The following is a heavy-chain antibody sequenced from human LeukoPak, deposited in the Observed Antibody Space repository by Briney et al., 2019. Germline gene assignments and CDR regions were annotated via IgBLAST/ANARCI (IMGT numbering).Heavy chain of an antibody. CDR1: GFTFSTYV. J-gene: IGHJ4*02. V-gene: IGHV3-23*01. Sequence: TGGSLRLSCAASGFTFSTYVLNWVRQAPGKGLEWVSAIGGTDGTTFYADSVKGRFTISRDNSKNTLFLQMNSLRAEDTALYYSTKRVDGSGTYYIDYWGQGTLVTVSS. CDR2: IGGTDGTT. CDR3: TKRVDGSGTYYIDY. D-gene: IGHD3-10*01.